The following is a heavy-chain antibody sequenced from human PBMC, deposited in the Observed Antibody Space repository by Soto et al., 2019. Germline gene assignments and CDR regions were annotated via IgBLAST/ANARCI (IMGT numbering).Heavy chain of an antibody. J-gene: IGHJ4*02. D-gene: IGHD3-22*01. Sequence: GGSLRLSCAASGFTFSSYAMHWVRQAPGKGLEWVAVISYDGSNKYCADSVKGRFTISRDNSKNTLYLQMNSLRAEDTAVYYCARPPMIVVSAAPDYWGQGTLVTVSS. CDR2: ISYDGSNK. V-gene: IGHV3-30-3*01. CDR1: GFTFSSYA. CDR3: ARPPMIVVSAAPDY.